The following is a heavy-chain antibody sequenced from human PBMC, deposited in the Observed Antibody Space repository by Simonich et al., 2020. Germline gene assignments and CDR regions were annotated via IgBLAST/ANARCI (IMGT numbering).Heavy chain of an antibody. CDR2: IYYSGST. CDR3: ARHDRWLQFYFDY. D-gene: IGHD5-12*01. J-gene: IGHJ4*02. Sequence: QVQLQESGPGLVKPSETLSLTCTVSGGSISSYYWSWILQPPGKGLEWIGYIYYSGSTNDNPPLKSRVTISVDTSKNQFSLKLSSVTAADTAVYYCARHDRWLQFYFDYWGQGTLVTVSS. V-gene: IGHV4-59*08. CDR1: GGSISSYY.